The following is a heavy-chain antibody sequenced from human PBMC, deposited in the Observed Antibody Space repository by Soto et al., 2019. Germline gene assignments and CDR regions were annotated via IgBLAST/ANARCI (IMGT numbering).Heavy chain of an antibody. J-gene: IGHJ4*02. V-gene: IGHV3-23*01. CDR1: GFTFSSFA. CDR2: IGGSSGST. D-gene: IGHD1-7*01. Sequence: GGSLRLSCAASGFTFSSFAMSWVRQAPGKGLEWVSAIGGSSGSTYSADSVKGRFTVSRDNSKNTLYLQMNSLRAEDTAIYYCAKDGGNWNYRHLAPTYYFDYWGQGTLVTVSS. CDR3: AKDGGNWNYRHLAPTYYFDY.